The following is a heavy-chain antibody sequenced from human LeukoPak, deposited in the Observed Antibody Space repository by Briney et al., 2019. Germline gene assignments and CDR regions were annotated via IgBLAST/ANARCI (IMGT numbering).Heavy chain of an antibody. J-gene: IGHJ4*02. CDR3: AKDWTTVVTPKGYYFDS. Sequence: GGSLRLSCAPSGLSFNNYAMGWVRQAPGKGLEWVSAISTTGGSTYYADSVKGRFTVSRDNSKNTLSLQMDSLRVEDTALYYCAKDWTTVVTPKGYYFDSWGQGTLVTVSS. CDR2: ISTTGGST. CDR1: GLSFNNYA. D-gene: IGHD4-23*01. V-gene: IGHV3-23*01.